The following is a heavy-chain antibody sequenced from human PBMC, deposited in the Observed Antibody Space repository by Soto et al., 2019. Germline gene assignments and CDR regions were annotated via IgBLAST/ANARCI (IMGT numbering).Heavy chain of an antibody. CDR3: VPDVVVIAAKGY. V-gene: IGHV3-21*02. D-gene: IGHD2-15*01. Sequence: EVQLVESGGGLDKPGGSLRLSCAGSGFTFSSRSMNWVRETPGKGLEWVSSISSTSHHTQYADSVRGRFTISRDNAKNSLYLQMDSLRAEHTAVYNCVPDVVVIAAKGYCGQGTLVIVSS. CDR1: GFTFSSRS. J-gene: IGHJ4*02. CDR2: ISSTSHHT.